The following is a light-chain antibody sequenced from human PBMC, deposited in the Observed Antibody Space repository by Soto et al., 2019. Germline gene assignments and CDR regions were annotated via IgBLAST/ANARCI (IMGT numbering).Light chain of an antibody. CDR1: SSDVGLYDY. CDR3: SAYTTTSTLI. V-gene: IGLV2-14*01. CDR2: AVS. Sequence: QSVLTQPASVSGSPGQSITISCTGTSSDVGLYDYVSWYQQHPGKAPQLMIYAVSNRPSGVSNRFSASKSGNTASLFISGLQAEEEADYYCSAYTTTSTLIFGTGTKVTVL. J-gene: IGLJ1*01.